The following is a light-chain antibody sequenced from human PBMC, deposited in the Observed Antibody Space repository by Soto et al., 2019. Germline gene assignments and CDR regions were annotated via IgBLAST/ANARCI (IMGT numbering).Light chain of an antibody. J-gene: IGKJ5*01. CDR1: QSVSSY. CDR2: DAS. CDR3: QQRSNWPSST. Sequence: EIVLTQSPATLSLSPWERATLSCRASQSVSSYLAWYQQKPGQAPRLLISDASNRATGIPVRFSGSGSGTDFTLTISSLEAEDSAVYYCQQRSNWPSSTFGQGTRLEIK. V-gene: IGKV3-11*01.